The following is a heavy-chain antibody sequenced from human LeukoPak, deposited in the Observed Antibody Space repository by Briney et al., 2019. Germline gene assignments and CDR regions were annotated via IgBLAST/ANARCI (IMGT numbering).Heavy chain of an antibody. CDR2: ISYDGSDK. D-gene: IGHD1-7*01. Sequence: PGGSLRLSCAASGFTFSSYAMHWVRQAPGKGLEWVALISYDGSDKYYADSVRGRFTISRDNSKNTLYLQMNSLRAEDTAVYYCAKNRVVFNWNYAYYFDDWGQGSLVSVSS. V-gene: IGHV3-30*18. CDR3: AKNRVVFNWNYAYYFDD. J-gene: IGHJ4*02. CDR1: GFTFSSYA.